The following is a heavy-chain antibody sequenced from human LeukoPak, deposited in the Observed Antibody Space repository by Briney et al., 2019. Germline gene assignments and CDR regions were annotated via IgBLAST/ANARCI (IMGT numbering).Heavy chain of an antibody. CDR1: GFTFSSYW. V-gene: IGHV3-7*01. CDR2: IKQDGSEK. J-gene: IGHJ4*02. Sequence: GGSLRLSCAASGFTFSSYWMSWVRQAPGKGLEWVANIKQDGSEKYYVDSVKGRFTISRDNAKNSLYLQMNSLRAEDTAVYYCASGDGHYYDSSGYFDYWGQGTLVTVSS. CDR3: ASGDGHYYDSSGYFDY. D-gene: IGHD3-22*01.